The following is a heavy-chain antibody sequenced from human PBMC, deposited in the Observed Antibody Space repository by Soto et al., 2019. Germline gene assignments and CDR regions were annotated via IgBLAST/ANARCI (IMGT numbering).Heavy chain of an antibody. V-gene: IGHV1-18*04. J-gene: IGHJ6*02. Sequence: ASVTVACTSSGYTFTSYGISWVRQAPGQGLEWMGWISAYNGNTNYAQKLQGRATMTTDTSTSTAYMELRSLRSEDTAVYDCARGTIAARDYYSYGMDVWGQGTPVTVSS. CDR1: GYTFTSYG. D-gene: IGHD6-6*01. CDR2: ISAYNGNT. CDR3: ARGTIAARDYYSYGMDV.